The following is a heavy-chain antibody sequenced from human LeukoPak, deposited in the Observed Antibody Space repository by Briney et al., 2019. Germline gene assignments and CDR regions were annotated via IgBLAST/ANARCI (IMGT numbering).Heavy chain of an antibody. D-gene: IGHD6-25*01. V-gene: IGHV3-30-3*01. Sequence: GGSLRLSCAASGFTFSSYAMHWVRQAPGKGLEWVAVISYDGSNKYYADSVKGRFTISRDNSKNTLYLQMNSLRAEDTAVYYCAKSPARTLYCLDYWGQGTLVTVSS. CDR1: GFTFSSYA. CDR3: AKSPARTLYCLDY. CDR2: ISYDGSNK. J-gene: IGHJ4*02.